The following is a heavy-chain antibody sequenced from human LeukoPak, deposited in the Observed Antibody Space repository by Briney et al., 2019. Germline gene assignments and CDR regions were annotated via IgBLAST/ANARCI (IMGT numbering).Heavy chain of an antibody. V-gene: IGHV4-34*01. D-gene: IGHD3-3*01. CDR3: ARVNGFGVLTRV. Sequence: PSETLSLTCAVYGGSFSGYYWSWIRQPPGKGLEWIGEINYSGNTNYNPSLKSRVTISVDTSKNQFSLKLSSVTAADTAVYYCARVNGFGVLTRVWGQGTLVTVSS. J-gene: IGHJ4*02. CDR2: INYSGNT. CDR1: GGSFSGYY.